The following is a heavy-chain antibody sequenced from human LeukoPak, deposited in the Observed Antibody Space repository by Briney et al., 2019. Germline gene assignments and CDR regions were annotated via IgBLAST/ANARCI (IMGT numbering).Heavy chain of an antibody. Sequence: GGSLRLSCAASGFTFSSYGMHWVRQAPGQGLERVAVISYDGSNKYYADSAKGRLTIFRDNSKNTQYLQMNSLRAEDTAVYYCARDPDLYSYGYLDYWGQGTLVTVSP. CDR3: ARDPDLYSYGYLDY. D-gene: IGHD5-18*01. J-gene: IGHJ4*02. CDR1: GFTFSSYG. CDR2: ISYDGSNK. V-gene: IGHV3-30*19.